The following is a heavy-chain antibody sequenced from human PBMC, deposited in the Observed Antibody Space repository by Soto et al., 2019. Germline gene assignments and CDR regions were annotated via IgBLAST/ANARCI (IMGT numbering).Heavy chain of an antibody. D-gene: IGHD4-17*01. CDR3: ARATPVKGYYYYYGMDV. CDR1: GYTFTGYY. Sequence: ASVKVSFTASGYTFTGYYMHWVRQAPGQGLEWMGWINPNSGGTNYAQKFQGWVTMTRDTSISTAYMELSRLISDDTAVYYCARATPVKGYYYYYGMDVWGQGTTVTVSS. J-gene: IGHJ6*02. V-gene: IGHV1-2*04. CDR2: INPNSGGT.